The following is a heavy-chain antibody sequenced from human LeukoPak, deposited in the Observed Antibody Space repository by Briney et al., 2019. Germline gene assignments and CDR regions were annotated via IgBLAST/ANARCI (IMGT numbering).Heavy chain of an antibody. D-gene: IGHD3-16*01. J-gene: IGHJ3*02. CDR1: GFTFRSYS. V-gene: IGHV3-64*02. CDR3: ARVGDLDAFDI. Sequence: GGSLRLSCAASGFTFRSYSMHWVCQAPGKGPEFVSAISSNGGSTYYADSVKGRFTISRDNSKNTLYLQMGSLRAEDMAVYYCARVGDLDAFDIWGQGTMVTVSS. CDR2: ISSNGGST.